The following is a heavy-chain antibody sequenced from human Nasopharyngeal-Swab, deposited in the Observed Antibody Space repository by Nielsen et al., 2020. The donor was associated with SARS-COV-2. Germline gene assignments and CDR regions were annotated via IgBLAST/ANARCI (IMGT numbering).Heavy chain of an antibody. D-gene: IGHD6-19*01. CDR2: IKSKTDGGTT. J-gene: IGHJ4*02. V-gene: IGHV3-15*01. CDR3: TTDEAVAGPDDY. Sequence: VRQAPGKGLVWVGRIKSKTDGGTTDYAAPVKGRFTISRDDSKNTLYLQMNSLKTEDTAVYYCTTDEAVAGPDDYWGQGTLVTVSS.